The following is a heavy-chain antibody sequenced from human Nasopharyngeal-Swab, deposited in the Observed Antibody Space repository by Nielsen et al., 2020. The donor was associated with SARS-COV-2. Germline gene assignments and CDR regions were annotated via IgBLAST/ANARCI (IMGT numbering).Heavy chain of an antibody. V-gene: IGHV4-34*01. D-gene: IGHD3-16*01. CDR2: INHSGST. Sequence: SETLSLTCAVYGGSLSGYYWSWIRQPPGKGLEWIGEINHSGSTNYNPSLKSRVTISVDTSKNQFSLKLSSVTAADTAVYYCARGESYDYVWEKWGQGTLVTVSS. CDR3: ARGESYDYVWEK. J-gene: IGHJ4*02. CDR1: GGSLSGYY.